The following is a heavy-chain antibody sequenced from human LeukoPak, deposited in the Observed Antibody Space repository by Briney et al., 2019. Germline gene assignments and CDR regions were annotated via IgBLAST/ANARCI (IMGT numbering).Heavy chain of an antibody. V-gene: IGHV1-18*01. J-gene: IGHJ5*02. D-gene: IGHD1-1*01. CDR1: GYTFTSYG. CDR3: ARFERTQRLNWFDP. CDR2: ISAYNGNT. Sequence: ASVKVSCKAPGYTFTSYGISWVRQAPGQGLEWMGWISAYNGNTNYAQKLQGRVTMTTDTSTSTAYMELRSLRSDDTAVYYCARFERTQRLNWFDPWGQGTLVTVSS.